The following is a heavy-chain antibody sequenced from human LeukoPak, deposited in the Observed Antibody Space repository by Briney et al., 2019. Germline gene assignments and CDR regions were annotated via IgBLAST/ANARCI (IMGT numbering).Heavy chain of an antibody. V-gene: IGHV3-48*04. J-gene: IGHJ6*03. Sequence: GESLRLSCAASGFTFSNYSMNWVRQAPGKGLEWVSYISSSSSTIYYADSVKGRFTISRDNAKNSLYLQMNSLRAEDTAVYYCAGSYDFWPLSNYYYMDVWGKGTTVTVSS. CDR2: ISSSSSTI. CDR1: GFTFSNYS. CDR3: AGSYDFWPLSNYYYMDV. D-gene: IGHD3-3*01.